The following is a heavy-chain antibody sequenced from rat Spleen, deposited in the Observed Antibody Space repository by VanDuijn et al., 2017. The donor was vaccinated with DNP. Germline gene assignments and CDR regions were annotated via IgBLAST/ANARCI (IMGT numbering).Heavy chain of an antibody. J-gene: IGHJ2*01. CDR2: IRYDGGST. Sequence: EVQLVESGGDLVQPGRSLKLFCAASGFTFSDYYVAWVRLAPTTGLEWVAYIRYDGGSTFYGDSVKGRFTISRDNAKSTLYLQMNSLRSEDMATYYCVRWNSGHFDYWGQGVMVTVSS. CDR1: GFTFSDYY. V-gene: IGHV5-22*01. CDR3: VRWNSGHFDY. D-gene: IGHD4-3*01.